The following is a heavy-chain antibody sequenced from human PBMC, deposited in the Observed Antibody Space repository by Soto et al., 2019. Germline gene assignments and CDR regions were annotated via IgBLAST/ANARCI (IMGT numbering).Heavy chain of an antibody. CDR2: TRNKARGYTT. D-gene: IGHD1-20*01. Sequence: EVHLVESGGGLVQPGGSLRLSCVASGFTFSDHYIDWVRQAPGKGLEWIGRTRNKARGYTTEYAASMKGRFTISRDDSENSVFLQMNNLKTEDTAVYYCTTTRPYNPEYLHHWGQGTLDTVSS. V-gene: IGHV3-72*01. CDR3: TTTRPYNPEYLHH. J-gene: IGHJ1*01. CDR1: GFTFSDHY.